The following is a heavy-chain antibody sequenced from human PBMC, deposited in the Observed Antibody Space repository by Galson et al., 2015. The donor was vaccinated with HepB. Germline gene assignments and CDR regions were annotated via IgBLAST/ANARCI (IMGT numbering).Heavy chain of an antibody. J-gene: IGHJ4*02. CDR3: AKGDKYSGSYFDY. V-gene: IGHV3-30*18. D-gene: IGHD1-26*01. Sequence: SLRLSCAASGFTFSSYGMHWVRQAPGKGLEWVAVISYDGSNKYYADSVKGRFTISRDNSKNTLYLQMNSLRAEDTAVYYCAKGDKYSGSYFDYWGQGTLVTVSS. CDR1: GFTFSSYG. CDR2: ISYDGSNK.